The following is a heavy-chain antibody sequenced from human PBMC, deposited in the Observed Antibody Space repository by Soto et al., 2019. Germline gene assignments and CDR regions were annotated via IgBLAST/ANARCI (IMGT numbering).Heavy chain of an antibody. V-gene: IGHV3-30*18. CDR2: ISYDGSNK. CDR1: GFTFGGYG. CDR3: AKLSLEPYGMDV. Sequence: PGGSLRLSCAASGFTFGGYGVHWVRQAPGKGLEWVAVISYDGSNKYYADSVKGRFTISRDNSKNTLYLQMNSLRAEDTAVYYCAKLSLEPYGMDVWGQGTTVTVSS. J-gene: IGHJ6*02.